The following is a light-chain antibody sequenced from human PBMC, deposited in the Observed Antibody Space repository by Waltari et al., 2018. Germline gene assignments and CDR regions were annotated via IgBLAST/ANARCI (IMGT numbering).Light chain of an antibody. Sequence: DIVVTQSPLSLPVTPGEPDSISCSSSQSLLHSNGYNYLDWYRQKPGQSPQLLIYLGSNRASGVPDRFSGSGSGTDFTLKISRVEAEDVGVYYCMQSLRALWTFGQGTKVEIK. V-gene: IGKV2-28*01. CDR2: LGS. CDR1: QSLLHSNGYNY. CDR3: MQSLRALWT. J-gene: IGKJ1*01.